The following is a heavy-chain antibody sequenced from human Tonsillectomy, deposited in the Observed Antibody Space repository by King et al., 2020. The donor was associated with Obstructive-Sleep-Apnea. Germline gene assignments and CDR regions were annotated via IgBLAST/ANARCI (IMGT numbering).Heavy chain of an antibody. CDR1: GFNFGTYG. V-gene: IGHV3-48*01. Sequence: VQLVQSGGGLVQPGGSLRLSCASSGFNFGTYGMNWVRQAPGKGLEWSSYITSTSDTIYYADSVRGRFTISRDNAKNSLYLQMNSLRVEDTALFYCARDLKDGFDPWGQGTLVIVSS. CDR3: ARDLKDGFDP. J-gene: IGHJ5*01. CDR2: ITSTSDTI.